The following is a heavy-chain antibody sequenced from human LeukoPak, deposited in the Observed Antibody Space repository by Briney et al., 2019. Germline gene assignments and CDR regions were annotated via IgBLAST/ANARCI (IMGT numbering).Heavy chain of an antibody. CDR3: ATSRNYYDTSGLFDF. J-gene: IGHJ4*02. V-gene: IGHV1-69*06. Sequence: PVKVSCKASGGTFSSYAISWVRQAPGQGLEWMGGSIPIFGTANSAQKFHGRLSLTADKSTSTAYLELNSLRSEDTALYYCATSRNYYDTSGLFDFWGQGTLVTVSS. CDR2: SIPIFGTA. CDR1: GGTFSSYA. D-gene: IGHD3-22*01.